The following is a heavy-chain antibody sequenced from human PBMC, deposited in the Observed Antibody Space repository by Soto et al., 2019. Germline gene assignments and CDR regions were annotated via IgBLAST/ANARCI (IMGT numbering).Heavy chain of an antibody. CDR1: GGSISSSNW. CDR3: ARDLGIAAAGFFY. J-gene: IGHJ4*02. CDR2: IYHSGST. V-gene: IGHV4-4*02. Sequence: PSETLSLTCAVSGGSISSSNWWSWVRQPPGKGLEWIGEIYHSGSTNYNPSLKSRVTISVDKSKNQFSLKLSSVAAADTAVYYCARDLGIAAAGFFYWGQGTLVTVSS. D-gene: IGHD6-13*01.